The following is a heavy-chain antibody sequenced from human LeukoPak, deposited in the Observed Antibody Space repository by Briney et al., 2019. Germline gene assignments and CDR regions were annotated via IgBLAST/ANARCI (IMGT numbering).Heavy chain of an antibody. Sequence: ASVKVSCRASGYTFTSYAINWVRQATGQGLEWMGWMNPNSGNTGYAQKFQGRVTITRNNSISTAYMELSSLRSEDTAVYDCARPGIAVTDWGRGTLVTVSS. CDR2: MNPNSGNT. D-gene: IGHD6-19*01. CDR1: GYTFTSYA. J-gene: IGHJ4*02. V-gene: IGHV1-8*03. CDR3: ARPGIAVTD.